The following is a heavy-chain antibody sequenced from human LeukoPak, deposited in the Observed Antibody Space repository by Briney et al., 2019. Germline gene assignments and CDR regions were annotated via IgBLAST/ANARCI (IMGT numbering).Heavy chain of an antibody. CDR3: ARGYYDSSGYYPVQLPADY. V-gene: IGHV4-4*02. D-gene: IGHD3-22*01. J-gene: IGHJ4*02. Sequence: PSETLSLTCTVSLDSTTSNFWSWVRQPPGKGLEWIGEIHRSGSPNYNPSLQSRVTISIDRSRNQIALELSSVTAADTAVYYCARGYYDSSGYYPVQLPADYWGQGTLVTVSS. CDR1: LDSTTSNF. CDR2: IHRSGSP.